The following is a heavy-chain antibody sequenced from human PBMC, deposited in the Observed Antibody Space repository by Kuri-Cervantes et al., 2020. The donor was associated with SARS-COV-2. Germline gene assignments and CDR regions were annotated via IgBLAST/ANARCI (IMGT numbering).Heavy chain of an antibody. D-gene: IGHD6-13*01. V-gene: IGHV5-10-1*04. J-gene: IGHJ4*02. CDR3: ARRVGRQLAPDY. CDR1: GYSFTSYW. CDR2: IDPSDSYT. Sequence: GESLKISCKGSGYSFTSYWISWVRQMPGKGLEWMGRIDPSDSYTNYSPSFQGQVTISADKSISTAYLQWSSLKASDTAMYYCARRVGRQLAPDYWGQGTLVTVYS.